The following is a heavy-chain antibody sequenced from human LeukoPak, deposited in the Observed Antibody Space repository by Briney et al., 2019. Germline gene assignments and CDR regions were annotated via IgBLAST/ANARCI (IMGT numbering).Heavy chain of an antibody. CDR1: GFTVSSNY. Sequence: GGSLRLSGAASGFTVSSNYMSWVRQAPGKGLEWVSVIYSGGSTYYADSVKGRFTISRDNSKNTLYLQMNSLRAEDTAVYYCARADDYGDSLDYWGQGTLVTVSS. CDR2: IYSGGST. D-gene: IGHD4-17*01. V-gene: IGHV3-53*01. J-gene: IGHJ4*02. CDR3: ARADDYGDSLDY.